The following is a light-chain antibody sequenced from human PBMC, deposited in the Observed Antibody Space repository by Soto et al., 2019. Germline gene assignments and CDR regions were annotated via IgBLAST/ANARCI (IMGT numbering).Light chain of an antibody. V-gene: IGKV4-1*01. CDR2: GAS. Sequence: DFVMTQAPDSLAVSLGERATINCKSSQTVLYNSNNKNHLGWFQQKPGHPPKLLIYGASTRASGVPDRFSGSGSGTDFTLTISRLQAEDVAVYYWQQYYSIPFTFCQGTKLEIK. J-gene: IGKJ2*01. CDR3: QQYYSIPFT. CDR1: QTVLYNSNNKNH.